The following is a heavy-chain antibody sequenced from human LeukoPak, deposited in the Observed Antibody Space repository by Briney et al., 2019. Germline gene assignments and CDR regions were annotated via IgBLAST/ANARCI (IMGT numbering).Heavy chain of an antibody. D-gene: IGHD6-13*01. CDR3: ARGRYSSSFY. CDR1: GGSLSSYY. Sequence: PSETLSLTCTVSGGSLSSYYWSCIRQPPGKGLEWIGYIYYSGSTNYNPPLKSRATISVDTSKNQFSLTLSSVTAADTAVYYCARGRYSSSFYGGEGTLVTVSS. V-gene: IGHV4-59*08. J-gene: IGHJ4*02. CDR2: IYYSGST.